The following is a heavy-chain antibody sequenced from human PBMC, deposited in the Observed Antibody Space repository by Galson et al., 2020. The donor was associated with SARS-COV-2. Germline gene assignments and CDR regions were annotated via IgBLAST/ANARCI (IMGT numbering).Heavy chain of an antibody. V-gene: IGHV3-30*18. CDR3: AKDGSNWGTSYVDL. J-gene: IGHJ2*01. CDR2: ISSDGADK. Sequence: GESLKISCAGSGFTFSSHGMHWVRQAPGKGLDWVSAISSDGADKYYADSVKGRFTITRDSSKNTLYLLMNSLRPDDTAVYYCAKDGSNWGTSYVDLWGRGTPVTVSS. CDR1: GFTFSSHG. D-gene: IGHD7-27*01.